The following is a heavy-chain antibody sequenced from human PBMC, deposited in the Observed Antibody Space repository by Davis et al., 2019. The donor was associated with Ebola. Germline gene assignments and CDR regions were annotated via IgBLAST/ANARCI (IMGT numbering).Heavy chain of an antibody. D-gene: IGHD1-20*01. V-gene: IGHV4-34*01. CDR3: ARDRGDNWNDEGWFDP. J-gene: IGHJ5*02. Sequence: SETLSLTCAVYGGSFSGYYWSWIRQPPGKGLEWIGEINHSGSTNYNPSLKSRVTISVDKSKNQFSLKLSSVTAADTAVYYCARDRGDNWNDEGWFDPWGQGTLVTVSS. CDR1: GGSFSGYY. CDR2: INHSGST.